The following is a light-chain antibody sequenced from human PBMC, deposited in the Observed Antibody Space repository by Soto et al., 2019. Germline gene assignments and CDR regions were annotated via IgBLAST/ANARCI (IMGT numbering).Light chain of an antibody. J-gene: IGLJ1*01. V-gene: IGLV1-47*01. CDR1: SSNIGSNY. Sequence: QSVLTQPPSASGTPGQRVTISCSGSSSNIGSNYVYWYQQLPGTAPKLLIYKNYQRPSGVPDRFSGSKSGTSASLAISGLRSEDGADYYCAAWDDRLSGYVFGNGTKVTV. CDR3: AAWDDRLSGYV. CDR2: KNY.